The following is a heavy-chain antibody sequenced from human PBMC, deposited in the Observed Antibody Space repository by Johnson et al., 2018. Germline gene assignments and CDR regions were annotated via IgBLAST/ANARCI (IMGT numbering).Heavy chain of an antibody. CDR3: ARSDSYDLFDP. CDR2: MNPNRGNT. CDR1: GYTFTSYD. V-gene: IGHV1-8*01. Sequence: QVQLVQSGAEVKKXGASXKVXCKASGYTFTSYDINWVRQATGQGLEWMGWMNPNRGNTGYAQKFQGRVPMTRNTSISTAYMERSSLRSEDTAVYYWARSDSYDLFDPWGQGTLVTVSS. J-gene: IGHJ5*02. D-gene: IGHD1-1*01.